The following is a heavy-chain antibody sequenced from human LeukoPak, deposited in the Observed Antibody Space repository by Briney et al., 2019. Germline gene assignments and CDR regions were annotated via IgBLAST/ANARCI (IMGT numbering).Heavy chain of an antibody. CDR1: GFTFSHYS. Sequence: GGSLRLSCVASGFTFSHYSMNWVRQAPGKGLEWVSYISSSSSYTNYADSVKGRFTISRDNAKNSLYLQMNSLRAEDTAVYYCARSSTPHFDYWGQGTLVTVSS. J-gene: IGHJ4*02. CDR2: ISSSSSYT. D-gene: IGHD6-6*01. CDR3: ARSSTPHFDY. V-gene: IGHV3-21*05.